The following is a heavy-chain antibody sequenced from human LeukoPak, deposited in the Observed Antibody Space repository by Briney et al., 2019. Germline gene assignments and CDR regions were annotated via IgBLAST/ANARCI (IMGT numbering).Heavy chain of an antibody. J-gene: IGHJ4*02. CDR2: ITASGTDT. D-gene: IGHD6-19*01. Sequence: GGSLRLSCAASGFNFSNYYMTWIRQAPGKGLQWVSTITASGTDTFYADSVKGRFTISRDNSKNTLSLQMNSLRAEDTALYYCAKYTSGWVNDYWGQGTLVTVSS. CDR1: GFNFSNYY. CDR3: AKYTSGWVNDY. V-gene: IGHV3-23*01.